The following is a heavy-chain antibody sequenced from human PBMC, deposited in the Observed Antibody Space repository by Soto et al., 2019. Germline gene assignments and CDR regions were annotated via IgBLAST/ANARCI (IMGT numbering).Heavy chain of an antibody. CDR2: ISSSSSTI. V-gene: IGHV3-48*01. CDR3: ARDTFGDRLYGYFDL. CDR1: GFTFSSYS. J-gene: IGHJ2*01. D-gene: IGHD4-17*01. Sequence: EVQLVESGGGLVQPGGSLRLSCAASGFTFSSYSMNWVRQAPGKGLEWVSYISSSSSTIYYADSVKGRFTISRDNAKNSLYLQMTSLRAEDTAVYYCARDTFGDRLYGYFDLWGRGTLVTVSS.